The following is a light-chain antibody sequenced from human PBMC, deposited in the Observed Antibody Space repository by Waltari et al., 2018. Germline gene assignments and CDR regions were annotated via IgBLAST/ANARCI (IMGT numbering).Light chain of an antibody. V-gene: IGLV1-51*02. CDR2: ESE. Sequence: QSVLTQPPSVSAAPGQKVTISCSGSTSNIGNNYVSWYQQLPGAAPKVFIYESEKRPSGIPGRFSGSKSGTSASLGITGLQTGDEAAYYCGTWDNNLSALVFGGGTKLTVL. CDR1: TSNIGNNY. CDR3: GTWDNNLSALV. J-gene: IGLJ2*01.